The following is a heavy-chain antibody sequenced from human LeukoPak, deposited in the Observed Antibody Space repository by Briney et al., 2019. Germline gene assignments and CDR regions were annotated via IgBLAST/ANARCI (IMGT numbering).Heavy chain of an antibody. CDR1: GFTFDDYA. J-gene: IGHJ4*02. CDR2: ITGDGSRT. Sequence: PGGSLRLSCAASGFTFDDYAMHWVRQAPGKGLEWVSLITGDGSRTYYADSVKGRFTISGDNSKNSLYLQMNSLRTEDTALYYCATARGRSGWDPLDSWGQGTLVTVSS. CDR3: ATARGRSGWDPLDS. V-gene: IGHV3-43*02. D-gene: IGHD6-19*01.